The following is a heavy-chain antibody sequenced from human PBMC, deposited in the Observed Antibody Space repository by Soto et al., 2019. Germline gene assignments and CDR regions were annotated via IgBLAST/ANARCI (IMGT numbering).Heavy chain of an antibody. D-gene: IGHD1-26*01. CDR1: GFTFSSYS. J-gene: IGHJ4*02. CDR2: ISSSSSYI. V-gene: IGHV3-21*01. Sequence: EVQLVESGGGLVKPGWSLRLSCAASGFTFSSYSMNWVRQAPGKGLEWVSSISSSSSYIYYADSVKGRFTISRDNAKNSLYLQMNSLRAEDTAVYYCARDSSGSYYFDYWGKGTLVTVSS. CDR3: ARDSSGSYYFDY.